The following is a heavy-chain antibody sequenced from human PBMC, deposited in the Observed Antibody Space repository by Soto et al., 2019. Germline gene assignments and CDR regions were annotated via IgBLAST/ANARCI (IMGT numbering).Heavy chain of an antibody. V-gene: IGHV3-30*18. CDR2: ISYDGNKR. CDR3: AKDRSIAYYYMDV. CDR1: GFIFSNFG. Sequence: QVQLVESGGGVVQPGGSLTLSCAASGFIFSNFGMHWVRQAPVKGLEWLTVISYDGNKRYYSDSVKGRFTISRDNSDNTLYLQMNTLKADDTAVYFCAKDRSIAYYYMDVGGRGSTVTVSS. J-gene: IGHJ6*03. D-gene: IGHD6-6*01.